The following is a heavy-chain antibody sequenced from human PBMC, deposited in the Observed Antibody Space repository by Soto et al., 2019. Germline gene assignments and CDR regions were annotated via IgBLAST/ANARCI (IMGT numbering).Heavy chain of an antibody. V-gene: IGHV3-48*01. CDR3: ATGAILTGYRDY. Sequence: EVQLVESGGGLVQPGGSLRLSCAASGFSFSTYSMNWVRQAPGKGLEWVSQISGSGSSMYYADSVKGRFTISRDNAKNSLYLQMNSLRAEDTAVYYCATGAILTGYRDYWGQGTLVTVSS. CDR2: ISGSGSSM. D-gene: IGHD3-9*01. CDR1: GFSFSTYS. J-gene: IGHJ4*02.